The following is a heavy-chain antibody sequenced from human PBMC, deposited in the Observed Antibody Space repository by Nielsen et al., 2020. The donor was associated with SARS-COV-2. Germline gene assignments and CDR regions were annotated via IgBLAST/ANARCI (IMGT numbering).Heavy chain of an antibody. D-gene: IGHD4-17*01. CDR2: ISSSSSTI. J-gene: IGHJ6*02. V-gene: IGHV3-48*01. CDR1: GFTFSSYS. CDR3: ASNGVGTTVTTGYYYGMDV. Sequence: GESLKISCAASGFTFSSYSMNWVRQAPGKGLEWVSYISSSSSTIYYADSVKGRFTISRDNAKNSLYLQMNSLRAEDTAVYYCASNGVGTTVTTGYYYGMDVWGQGTTVTVSS.